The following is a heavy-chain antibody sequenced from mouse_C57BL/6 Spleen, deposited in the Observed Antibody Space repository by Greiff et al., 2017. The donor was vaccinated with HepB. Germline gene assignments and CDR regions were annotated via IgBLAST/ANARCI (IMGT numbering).Heavy chain of an antibody. CDR2: IDPENGDT. CDR1: GFNIKDDY. V-gene: IGHV14-4*01. J-gene: IGHJ3*01. D-gene: IGHD1-1*01. CDR3: TTSSSYAY. Sequence: EVHLVESGAELVRPGASVKLSCTASGFNIKDDYMHWVKQRPEQGLEWIGWIDPENGDTEYASKFQGKATITADTSSNTAYLQLSSLTSEDTAVYYCTTSSSYAYWGQGTLVTVSA.